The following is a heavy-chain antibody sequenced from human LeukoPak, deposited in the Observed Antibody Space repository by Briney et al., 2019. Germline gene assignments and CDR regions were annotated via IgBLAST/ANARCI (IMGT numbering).Heavy chain of an antibody. D-gene: IGHD4-17*01. J-gene: IGHJ4*02. CDR2: ISGSGGST. V-gene: IGHV3-23*01. Sequence: GGSLRLSCAASGFAFSSYAMSWVRQAPGKGLEWVSAISGSGGSTYYADSVKGRFTISRDNSKNTLYLQMNSLRAEDTAVYYCAKVGLRMWATVTSDYWGQGTLVTVSS. CDR3: AKVGLRMWATVTSDY. CDR1: GFAFSSYA.